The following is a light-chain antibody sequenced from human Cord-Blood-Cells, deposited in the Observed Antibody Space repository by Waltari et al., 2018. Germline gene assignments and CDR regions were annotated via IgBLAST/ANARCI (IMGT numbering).Light chain of an antibody. V-gene: IGKV1-39*01. J-gene: IGKJ1*01. CDR2: AAS. CDR3: QQNYSTPLT. Sequence: DIQMTQSPSSLSASVGDRVTITCRASQSISIYLNWYQQKPGKAPKLLIYAASSLQSGFPSRFSGSGSGTDFTLTISSLQPEDFATYYCQQNYSTPLTFGQGTKVEIK. CDR1: QSISIY.